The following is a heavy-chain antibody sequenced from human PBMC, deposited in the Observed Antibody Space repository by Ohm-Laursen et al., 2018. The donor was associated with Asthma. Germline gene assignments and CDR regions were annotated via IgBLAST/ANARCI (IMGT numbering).Heavy chain of an antibody. V-gene: IGHV3-74*01. D-gene: IGHD3-10*01. CDR1: GFTITNYW. Sequence: SLRLSCAASGFTITNYWKHWVRQAPGKGLVWVSRINGDGGIKSYAAPVKGRFTISRDDAKNTVYLQMNSLRVDDTAVYYCAYEFGGSGDYWGQGTLVTVSS. CDR2: INGDGGIK. CDR3: AYEFGGSGDY. J-gene: IGHJ4*02.